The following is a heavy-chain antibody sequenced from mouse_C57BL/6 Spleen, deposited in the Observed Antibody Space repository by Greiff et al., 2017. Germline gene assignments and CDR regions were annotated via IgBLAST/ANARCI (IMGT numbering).Heavy chain of an antibody. CDR2: IYPGSGNT. CDR1: GYSFTSYY. J-gene: IGHJ3*01. CDR3: AYYSNYDDFPGFAY. V-gene: IGHV1-66*01. Sequence: VQLQESGPELVKPGASVKISCKASGYSFTSYYIHWVKQRPGQGLEWIGWIYPGSGNTKYNEKFKGKATLTADTSSSTAYMQLSSLTSEDSAVYYCAYYSNYDDFPGFAYWGQGTLVTVSA. D-gene: IGHD2-5*01.